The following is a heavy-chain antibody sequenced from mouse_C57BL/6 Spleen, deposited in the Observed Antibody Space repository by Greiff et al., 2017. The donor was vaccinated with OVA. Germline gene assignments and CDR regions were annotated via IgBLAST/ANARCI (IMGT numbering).Heavy chain of an antibody. CDR1: GYAFSSSW. V-gene: IGHV1-82*01. CDR3: ARIYYGYDRYFDY. D-gene: IGHD2-2*01. Sequence: QVQLQQSGPELVKPGASVKISCKASGYAFSSSWMNWVKQRPGKGLEWIGRIYPGDGDTNYNGKFKGKATLTADKSSSTAYMQLSSLTSEDSAVYFCARIYYGYDRYFDYWGQGTTLTVSS. J-gene: IGHJ2*01. CDR2: IYPGDGDT.